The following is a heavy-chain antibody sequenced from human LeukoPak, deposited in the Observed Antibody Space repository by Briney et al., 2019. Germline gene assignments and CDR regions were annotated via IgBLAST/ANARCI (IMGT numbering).Heavy chain of an antibody. CDR1: GFTFSNAW. D-gene: IGHD3-3*01. Sequence: PGGSLRLSCAASGFTFSNAWMSWVRQAPGKGLEWVGRIKSKTDGGTTDYAAPVKGRFTISRDDSKNTLYLQMNSLRAEDTAVYYCARHHTISPDFWSGYYDYWGQGTLVTVSS. J-gene: IGHJ4*02. CDR2: IKSKTDGGTT. CDR3: ARHHTISPDFWSGYYDY. V-gene: IGHV3-15*01.